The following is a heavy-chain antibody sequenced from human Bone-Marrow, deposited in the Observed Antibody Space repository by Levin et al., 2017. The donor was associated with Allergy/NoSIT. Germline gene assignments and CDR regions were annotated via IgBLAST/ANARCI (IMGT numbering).Heavy chain of an antibody. V-gene: IGHV1-69*13. Sequence: SVKVSCKASGGTFSSYAISWVRQAPGQGLEWMGGIIPIFGTANYAQKFQGRVTITADESTSTAYMELSSLRSEDTAVYYCARVGETTVVNVGYWYFDLWGRGTLVTVSS. J-gene: IGHJ2*01. CDR3: ARVGETTVVNVGYWYFDL. CDR2: IIPIFGTA. D-gene: IGHD4-23*01. CDR1: GGTFSSYA.